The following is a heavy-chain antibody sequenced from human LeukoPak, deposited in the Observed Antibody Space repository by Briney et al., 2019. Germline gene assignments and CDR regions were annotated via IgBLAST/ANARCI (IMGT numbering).Heavy chain of an antibody. CDR2: ISGSGGST. J-gene: IGHJ4*02. CDR1: GFTFSSYA. Sequence: GGSLRLSCAASGFTFSSYAMSWVRQAPGRGLEWVSAISGSGGSTYYADSVKGRFTISRDNSKNTLYLQMNSLRAEDTTVYYCAKALGGYYYDSSGYYYWGQGTLVTVSS. CDR3: AKALGGYYYDSSGYYY. D-gene: IGHD3-22*01. V-gene: IGHV3-23*01.